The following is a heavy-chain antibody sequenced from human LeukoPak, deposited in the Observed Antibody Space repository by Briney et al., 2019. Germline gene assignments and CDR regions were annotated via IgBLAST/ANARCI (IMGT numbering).Heavy chain of an antibody. V-gene: IGHV3-30*02. J-gene: IGHJ5*02. D-gene: IGHD1-26*01. CDR2: IRYDGSDK. Sequence: GGSLRLSCAASGFTFSSYGIHWVRQAPVKGLEWVAFIRYDGSDKYFADIVKGRFTISRDNSKNTVYLQMKSLRVEDTAIYYCARDPLTGSYGVNWLDPWGQGTLVTVSS. CDR3: ARDPLTGSYGVNWLDP. CDR1: GFTFSSYG.